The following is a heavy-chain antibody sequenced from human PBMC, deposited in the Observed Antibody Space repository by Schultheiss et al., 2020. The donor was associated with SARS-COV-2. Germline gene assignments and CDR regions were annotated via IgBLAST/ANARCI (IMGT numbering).Heavy chain of an antibody. CDR2: ISSSGSTI. D-gene: IGHD3-22*01. V-gene: IGHV3-48*03. Sequence: GGSLRLSCAASGFTFSSYEMNWVRQAPGKGLEWVSYISSSGSTIYYADSVKGRFTISRDNAKNSLYLQMNSLRAEDTAVYYCAREDSSGYWGFDYWGQGTLVTVSS. J-gene: IGHJ4*02. CDR1: GFTFSSYE. CDR3: AREDSSGYWGFDY.